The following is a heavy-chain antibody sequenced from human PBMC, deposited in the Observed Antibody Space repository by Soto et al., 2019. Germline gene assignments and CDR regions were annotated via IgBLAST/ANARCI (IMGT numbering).Heavy chain of an antibody. D-gene: IGHD6-6*01. CDR3: AKGRAYSSSSVLYMDV. CDR1: GFMFSNYG. CDR2: VPYDGSNK. Sequence: GGSLRLSCAASGFMFSNYGMHWVRQAPGKGLEWVAAVPYDGSNKHYADSVKGRFTVSRDNSKNTLYLQMNSPRAEDTALYYCAKGRAYSSSSVLYMDVWGQGTTVTVSS. V-gene: IGHV3-30*18. J-gene: IGHJ6*02.